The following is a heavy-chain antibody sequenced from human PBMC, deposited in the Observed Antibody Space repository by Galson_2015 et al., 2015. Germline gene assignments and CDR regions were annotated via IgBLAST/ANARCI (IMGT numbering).Heavy chain of an antibody. CDR3: ARDPEDIVVVPAAQQGPRAVDAFDI. J-gene: IGHJ3*02. CDR1: GYTFTSYY. CDR2: IDPSGGST. D-gene: IGHD2-2*01. V-gene: IGHV1-46*01. Sequence: SVKVSCKASGYTFTSYYMHWVRQAPGQGLEWMGIIDPSGGSTSYAQKFQGRVTMTRDTSTSTVYMELSSLRSEDTAVYYCARDPEDIVVVPAAQQGPRAVDAFDIWGQGTTVTVSS.